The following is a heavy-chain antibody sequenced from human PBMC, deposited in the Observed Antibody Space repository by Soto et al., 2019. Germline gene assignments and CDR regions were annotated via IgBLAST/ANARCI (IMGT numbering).Heavy chain of an antibody. D-gene: IGHD5-18*01. Sequence: QVQLVQSGAEVKKPGASVKVSCKASGYTFTSYYMHWVRQAPGQGLEWMGIINHSGGSTSYAKKFQGRVTMNRDKSTSTDYMELSRLSSEDTDVYYCARANGIDTAMVINYWGQGPLVTVSS. CDR2: INHSGGST. CDR3: ARANGIDTAMVINY. CDR1: GYTFTSYY. V-gene: IGHV1-46*01. J-gene: IGHJ4*02.